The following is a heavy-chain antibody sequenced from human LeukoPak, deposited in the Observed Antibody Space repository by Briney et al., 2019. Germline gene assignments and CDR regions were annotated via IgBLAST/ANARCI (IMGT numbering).Heavy chain of an antibody. Sequence: SETLSLTCTVSGGSISSYYWSWIRQPPGKGLEWIGYIYYSGSTNYNPSLKSRVTISVDTSKNQFSLKLSSVTAADTAVYCCARVPLGYCSGGSCYPGWFDPWGQGTLVTVSS. J-gene: IGHJ5*02. CDR2: IYYSGST. CDR1: GGSISSYY. V-gene: IGHV4-59*01. CDR3: ARVPLGYCSGGSCYPGWFDP. D-gene: IGHD2-15*01.